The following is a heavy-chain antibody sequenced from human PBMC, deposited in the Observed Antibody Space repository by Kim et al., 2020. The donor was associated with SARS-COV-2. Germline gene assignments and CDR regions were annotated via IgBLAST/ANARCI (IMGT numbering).Heavy chain of an antibody. Sequence: SETLSLTCTVSGGSISSSSYYWGWIRQPPGKGLEWIGSIYYSGSTYYNPSLKSRVTISVDTSKNQFSLKLSSVTAADTAVYYCARCFSWNIAAAHPSYNWFDPWGQGTLVTVSS. D-gene: IGHD6-13*01. CDR3: ARCFSWNIAAAHPSYNWFDP. V-gene: IGHV4-39*01. J-gene: IGHJ5*02. CDR2: IYYSGST. CDR1: GGSISSSSYY.